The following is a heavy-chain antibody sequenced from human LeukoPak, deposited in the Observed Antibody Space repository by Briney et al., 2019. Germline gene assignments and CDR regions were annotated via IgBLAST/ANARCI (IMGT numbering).Heavy chain of an antibody. CDR2: ISYDGSNK. Sequence: GGSLRLSCAASGFTFSSYGMHWVRQAPGKGLEWVAVISYDGSNKYYADSVKGRFTISRDNSKNTLYLQMNSLRAEDTAVYYCAKDYPDCSGGSCYSYFDYWGQGTLVTVSS. V-gene: IGHV3-30*18. CDR1: GFTFSSYG. CDR3: AKDYPDCSGGSCYSYFDY. J-gene: IGHJ4*02. D-gene: IGHD2-15*01.